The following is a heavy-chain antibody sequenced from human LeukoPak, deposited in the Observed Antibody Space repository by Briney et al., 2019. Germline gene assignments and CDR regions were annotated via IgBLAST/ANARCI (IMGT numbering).Heavy chain of an antibody. V-gene: IGHV3-23*01. CDR1: GFTFSSYA. CDR2: ISGSGGST. CDR3: AKAFSGGSCCPIDY. J-gene: IGHJ4*02. D-gene: IGHD2-15*01. Sequence: GGSLRLSCAASGFTFSSYAMSWVRQAPGKGLEWVSAISGSGGSTYYADSVKGRFTISRGNSKNTLYLQMNSLRAEDTAVYYCAKAFSGGSCCPIDYWGQGTLVTVSS.